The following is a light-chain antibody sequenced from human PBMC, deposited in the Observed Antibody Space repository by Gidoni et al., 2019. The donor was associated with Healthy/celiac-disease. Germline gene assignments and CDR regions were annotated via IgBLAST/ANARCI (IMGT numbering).Light chain of an antibody. CDR3: QQYDNLPIT. Sequence: DIQMTQSPSSLSASVGDRVTITCQASQDISNYLNWYQQKPGKAHKLLSYDASNLETGVPSRFSGSGSGTDFTFNISSLQSEDIATYYWQQYDNLPITVGGGTKVEIK. V-gene: IGKV1-33*01. J-gene: IGKJ4*01. CDR1: QDISNY. CDR2: DAS.